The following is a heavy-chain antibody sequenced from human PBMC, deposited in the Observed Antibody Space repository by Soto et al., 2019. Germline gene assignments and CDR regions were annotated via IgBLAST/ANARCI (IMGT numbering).Heavy chain of an antibody. V-gene: IGHV4-59*01. J-gene: IGHJ6*02. D-gene: IGHD3-16*01. CDR3: ARVRRLYGMDV. CDR2: IYYSGST. CDR1: GGSISSYY. Sequence: QVQLQESGPGLVKPSETLSLTCTVSGGSISSYYWSWIRQPPGKGLEWIGYIYYSGSTNYNPSLKRRVTISVDTSKTQFSLKLSSVTAADTAVYYCARVRRLYGMDVWGQGTTVTVSS.